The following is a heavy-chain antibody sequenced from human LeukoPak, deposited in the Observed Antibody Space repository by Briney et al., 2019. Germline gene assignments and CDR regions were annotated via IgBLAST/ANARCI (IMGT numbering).Heavy chain of an antibody. V-gene: IGHV3-23*01. CDR1: GFTFSSYA. D-gene: IGHD3-9*01. CDR2: ISGSGGST. J-gene: IGHJ4*02. CDR3: AKGPYYDILTAPGHFDY. Sequence: GGSLRLSCAASGFTFSSYAMSWVRQAPGKGLEWVSAISGSGGSTYYADSVKGRFTISRDNSKNTLYLQMNSLRAEDTAVYYCAKGPYYDILTAPGHFDYWGQGTLVTVSS.